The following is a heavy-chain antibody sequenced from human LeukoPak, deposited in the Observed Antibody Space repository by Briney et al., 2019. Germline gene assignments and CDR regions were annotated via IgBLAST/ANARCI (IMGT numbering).Heavy chain of an antibody. CDR2: IYHSGST. Sequence: PSQTLSLTCTVSGGSISSGGYYWSWIRQPPGKGLEWIGYIYHSGSTYYNPSLKSRVTISVDRSKNQFSLKLSSVTAADTAVYYCARGFGNWNYAPNPNWFDPWGQGTLVTVSS. CDR3: ARGFGNWNYAPNPNWFDP. D-gene: IGHD1-7*01. CDR1: GGSISSGGYY. J-gene: IGHJ5*02. V-gene: IGHV4-30-2*01.